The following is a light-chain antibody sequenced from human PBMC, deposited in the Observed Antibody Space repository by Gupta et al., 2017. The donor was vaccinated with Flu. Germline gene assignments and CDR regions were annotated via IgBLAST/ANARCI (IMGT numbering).Light chain of an antibody. J-gene: IGKJ4*01. CDR2: LGS. CDR3: RQDLQTPFT. V-gene: IGKV2-28*01. CDR1: HGRRDNSGFNY. Sequence: VTPGEPAFIYCCPSHGRRDNSGFNYLDWYGQKPGQSPQLLISLGSHRATGVPDRFIGSGSGTDFTLNISRGEADDVGTYYCRQDLQTPFTVGRGTQVEI.